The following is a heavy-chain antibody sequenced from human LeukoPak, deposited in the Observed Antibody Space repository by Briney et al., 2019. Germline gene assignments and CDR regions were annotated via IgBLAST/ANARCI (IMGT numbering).Heavy chain of an antibody. J-gene: IGHJ4*02. CDR3: ARGSFHYYPSF. V-gene: IGHV3-48*01. Sequence: TGGSLTLSCVLSGLTFSRYSMLWVRQPPGGGLPWLSYISSSGSTIYYADSVKGRFTISRDNANNSLFLQMSSLRVDDTAVYYCARGSFHYYPSFWGQGTLVTVSS. CDR1: GLTFSRYS. CDR2: ISSSGSTI. D-gene: IGHD3-10*01.